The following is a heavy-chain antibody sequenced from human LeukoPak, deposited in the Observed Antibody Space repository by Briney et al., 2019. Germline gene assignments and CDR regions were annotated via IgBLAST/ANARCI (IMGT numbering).Heavy chain of an antibody. D-gene: IGHD1-26*01. Sequence: PGGSLRLSCAASGFTFSSYAMSWVRQAPGKGLEWVSAISGSGGSTYYADSVKGRFTISRDNSKNTLYLQMNSLRAEDTAVYYCARGEWELLRFDYWGQGTLVTVSS. CDR1: GFTFSSYA. J-gene: IGHJ4*02. CDR3: ARGEWELLRFDY. CDR2: ISGSGGST. V-gene: IGHV3-23*01.